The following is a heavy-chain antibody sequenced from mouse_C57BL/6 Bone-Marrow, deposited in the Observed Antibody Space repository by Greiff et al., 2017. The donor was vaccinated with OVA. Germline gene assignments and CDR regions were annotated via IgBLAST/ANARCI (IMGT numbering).Heavy chain of an antibody. CDR3: ARSVPLALYAMDY. V-gene: IGHV1-55*01. CDR1: GYTFTSYW. CDR2: IYPGSGST. J-gene: IGHJ4*01. D-gene: IGHD6-1*01. Sequence: QVQLQQPGAELVKPGASVKMSCKASGYTFTSYWITWVKQRPGQGLEWIGDIYPGSGSTNYNEKFKSKATLTVDTSSSTAYMQLSSLTSEDSAVYYCARSVPLALYAMDYWGQGTSVTVSS.